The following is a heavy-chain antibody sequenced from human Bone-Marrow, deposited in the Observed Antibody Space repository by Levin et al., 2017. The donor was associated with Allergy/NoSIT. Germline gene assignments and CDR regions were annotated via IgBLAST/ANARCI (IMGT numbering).Heavy chain of an antibody. J-gene: IGHJ4*02. Sequence: QTGGSLRLSCAASGFTFSSYGMHWVRQAPGKGLEWVSVISYDGSIKYYADSVKGRFTISRDNSKNTLYLQMNSLRAEDTAVYYCAKGDLTGRSGWYYFDYWGQGTLVTVSS. V-gene: IGHV3-30*18. CDR2: ISYDGSIK. CDR1: GFTFSSYG. D-gene: IGHD6-19*01. CDR3: AKGDLTGRSGWYYFDY.